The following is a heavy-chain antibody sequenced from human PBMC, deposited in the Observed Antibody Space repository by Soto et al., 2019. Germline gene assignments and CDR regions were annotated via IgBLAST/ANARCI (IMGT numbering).Heavy chain of an antibody. J-gene: IGHJ2*01. V-gene: IGHV4-59*01. CDR1: DGSISTYY. D-gene: IGHD3-10*01. Sequence: QVQLQESGPGLVKPSETLSLTCTVSDGSISTYYWSWIRQPPGKGLEWIGYIYYRGSTNYNPSLKSRVTISVDTSKNHFSLKLSSVTAADTALYFCARTYYYGSGRWFFDLWGRGTLVTVSS. CDR3: ARTYYYGSGRWFFDL. CDR2: IYYRGST.